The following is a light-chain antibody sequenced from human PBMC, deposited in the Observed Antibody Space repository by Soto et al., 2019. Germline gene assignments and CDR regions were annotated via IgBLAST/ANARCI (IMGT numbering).Light chain of an antibody. Sequence: QSVLTQPPSVSVAPGQRVTISCTGSSSNLGAPRDVDWYQQLPGAAPRLLIFSNNNRPPGVPDRFSGSKSATSASLAITGLQADDEGNNYCQSYDNTLGTLVFGGGTKLTVL. V-gene: IGLV1-40*01. CDR1: SSNLGAPRD. CDR3: QSYDNTLGTLV. J-gene: IGLJ2*01. CDR2: SNN.